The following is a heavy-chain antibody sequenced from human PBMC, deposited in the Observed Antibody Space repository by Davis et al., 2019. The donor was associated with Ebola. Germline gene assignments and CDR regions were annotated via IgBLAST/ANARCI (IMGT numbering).Heavy chain of an antibody. CDR3: AKAIATMGYYLDY. CDR1: GFTFRNYG. CDR2: ISSDGENK. D-gene: IGHD3-10*01. Sequence: GESLKISCAASGFTFRNYGMHWVRQAPGKGLGWVAIISSDGENKKYADSVKGRFTISRDNSKNMLYLEMNSLRAGDTAVYFCAKAIATMGYYLDYWGQGTLVPVSS. J-gene: IGHJ4*02. V-gene: IGHV3-30*18.